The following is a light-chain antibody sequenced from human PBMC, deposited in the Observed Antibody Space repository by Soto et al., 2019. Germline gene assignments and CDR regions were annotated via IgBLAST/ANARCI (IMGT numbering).Light chain of an antibody. Sequence: EIVLTQSPGTLSLSPGERATLSCRASQSVSSSYLAWYQQKPGPAPRLLIYGASSRATGIPDRFSGSGSGTDFTLTISGLEPEDFAVYYCQQYGSSPPYTFGQGTKLEIK. CDR1: QSVSSSY. CDR3: QQYGSSPPYT. V-gene: IGKV3-20*01. CDR2: GAS. J-gene: IGKJ2*01.